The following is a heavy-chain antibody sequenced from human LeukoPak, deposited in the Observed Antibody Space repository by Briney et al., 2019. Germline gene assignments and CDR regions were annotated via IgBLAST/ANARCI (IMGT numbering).Heavy chain of an antibody. CDR3: ARPNAAGIRNYYYYMYV. Sequence: GRSLSLSCAVYAFTLSSYSMQCDSQPQSNGLEWVAVISYDGSNKYYADSVKGRFTISRDNAKNSMYLQMNSLRAEDTAVYYCARPNAAGIRNYYYYMYVWGKGTTVTVSS. V-gene: IGHV3-30*04. J-gene: IGHJ6*03. CDR2: ISYDGSNK. D-gene: IGHD3-10*01. CDR1: AFTLSSYS.